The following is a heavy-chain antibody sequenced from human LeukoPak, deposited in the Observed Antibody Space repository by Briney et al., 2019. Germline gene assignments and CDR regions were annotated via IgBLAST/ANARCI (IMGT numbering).Heavy chain of an antibody. Sequence: ASVKVSCKASGGTFSSYAISWVRQAPGQGLEWMGRIIPVLGIVSYAQKFQGRVTITADKSTTTVYMELSSLRSEDTAVYYCASDLVTTVIGGVENQVNYWGQGTLVTVSS. CDR3: ASDLVTTVIGGVENQVNY. CDR2: IIPVLGIV. J-gene: IGHJ4*02. D-gene: IGHD4-17*01. CDR1: GGTFSSYA. V-gene: IGHV1-69*04.